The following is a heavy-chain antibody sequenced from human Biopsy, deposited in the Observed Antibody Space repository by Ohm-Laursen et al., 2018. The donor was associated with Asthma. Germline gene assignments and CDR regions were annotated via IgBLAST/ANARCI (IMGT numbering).Heavy chain of an antibody. CDR2: IVFASGAT. CDR3: AAGRTSLQGESLI. D-gene: IGHD2/OR15-2a*01. CDR1: GVALSGDT. J-gene: IGHJ4*01. Sequence: SVKVSCNASGVALSGDTFEWVRQARGLGLEWIAWIVFASGATNYAQNFQDRLTVTRDMSAGSVSMELRGLSSTDTAVYYCAAGRTSLQGESLIWGQGTLVSVSS. V-gene: IGHV1-58*01.